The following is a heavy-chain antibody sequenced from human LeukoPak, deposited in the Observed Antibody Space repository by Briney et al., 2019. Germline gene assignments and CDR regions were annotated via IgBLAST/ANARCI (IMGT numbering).Heavy chain of an antibody. D-gene: IGHD5-24*01. CDR1: GGSISSSSYY. Sequence: SGTLSLTCTVSGGSISSSSYYWGWIRQPPGKGLEWIGSIYYSGSTYYNPSLKSRVTISVDTSKNQFSLKLSSVTAADTAVYYCARLGDGYWGQGTLVTVSS. V-gene: IGHV4-39*01. CDR2: IYYSGST. J-gene: IGHJ4*02. CDR3: ARLGDGY.